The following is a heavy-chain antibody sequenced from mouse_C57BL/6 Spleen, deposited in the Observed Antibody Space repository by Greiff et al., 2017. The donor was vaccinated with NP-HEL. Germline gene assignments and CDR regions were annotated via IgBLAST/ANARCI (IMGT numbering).Heavy chain of an antibody. D-gene: IGHD1-1*01. CDR2: IDPSDSYT. CDR1: GYTFTSYW. J-gene: IGHJ4*01. Sequence: QVQLKQPGAELVMPGASVKLSCKASGYTFTSYWMHWVKQRPGQGLEWIGEIDPSDSYTNYNQKFKGKSTLTVDKSSSTAYMQLSSLTSEDSAVYYCARRAATVVATDYAMDYWGQGTSVTVSS. CDR3: ARRAATVVATDYAMDY. V-gene: IGHV1-69*01.